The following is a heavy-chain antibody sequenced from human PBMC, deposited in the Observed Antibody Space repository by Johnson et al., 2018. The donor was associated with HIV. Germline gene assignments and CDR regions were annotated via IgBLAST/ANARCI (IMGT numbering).Heavy chain of an antibody. Sequence: QEQLVESGGGVVQPGRSLRLSCAASGFTFSNYGMHWVRQAPGKGLEWVAVISYDGSNKYYADSVKGRFTISRDNSKNTLYLQMNSLRAEDTAVYYCAKTYYDFWSGYYGAFDIWGQGTMVTVSS. V-gene: IGHV3-30*18. J-gene: IGHJ3*02. CDR2: ISYDGSNK. D-gene: IGHD3-3*01. CDR3: AKTYYDFWSGYYGAFDI. CDR1: GFTFSNYG.